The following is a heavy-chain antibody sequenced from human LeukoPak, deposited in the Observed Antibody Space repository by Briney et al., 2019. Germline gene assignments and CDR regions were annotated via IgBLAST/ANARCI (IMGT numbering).Heavy chain of an antibody. D-gene: IGHD6-13*01. Sequence: PGGSLRLSCAASGFTFSSYSMNWVRQAPGKGLEWVSSISSSSSYIYYADSVKGRFTISRDNAKNSLYLQMNSLRAEDTAVYYCARDRQQLVRYYFDYWGQGTLVTVSS. J-gene: IGHJ4*02. CDR1: GFTFSSYS. CDR3: ARDRQQLVRYYFDY. V-gene: IGHV3-21*01. CDR2: ISSSSSYI.